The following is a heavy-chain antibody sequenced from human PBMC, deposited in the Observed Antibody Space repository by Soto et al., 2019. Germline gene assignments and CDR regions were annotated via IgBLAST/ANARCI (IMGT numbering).Heavy chain of an antibody. D-gene: IGHD2-2*01. CDR3: ARERTYQLSGDDTLDI. Sequence: PETLLLTRTVSGGSLSNYTRNWGRQSAGKGLEWIGRIYSNGKAYYNPSLKSRVTMSLDTLNNQVSLRLSSVTAADTAKYYCARERTYQLSGDDTLDIWGLGTMVT. J-gene: IGHJ3*02. CDR1: GGSLSNYT. V-gene: IGHV4-4*07. CDR2: IYSNGKA.